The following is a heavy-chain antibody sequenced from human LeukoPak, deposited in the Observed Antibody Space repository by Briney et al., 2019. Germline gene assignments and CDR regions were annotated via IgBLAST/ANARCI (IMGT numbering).Heavy chain of an antibody. V-gene: IGHV3-30*02. J-gene: IGHJ6*03. CDR1: GFTFSSYG. Sequence: GGSLRLSCAASGFTFSSYGMHWVRQAPGKGLEWVAFIRYDGSNKYYADSVKGRFTISRDNSKNTLYLQMNSLRAEDTAVYYCARRQGQLGYYFYMDVWGKGTTVTVSS. D-gene: IGHD6-13*01. CDR3: ARRQGQLGYYFYMDV. CDR2: IRYDGSNK.